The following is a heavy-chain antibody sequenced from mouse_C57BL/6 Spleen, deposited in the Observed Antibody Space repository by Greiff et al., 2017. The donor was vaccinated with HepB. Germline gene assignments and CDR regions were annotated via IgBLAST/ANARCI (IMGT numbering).Heavy chain of an antibody. D-gene: IGHD1-1*01. Sequence: QVHVKQSGAELVRPGTSVKVSCKASGYAFTNYLIEWVKQRPGQGLEWIGVINPGSGGTNYNEKFKGQGTLTADKSSSPAYMQLSSLTSEDAAVYFCARGDINPAWFAYWGQGTLVTVSA. CDR1: GYAFTNYL. V-gene: IGHV1-54*01. J-gene: IGHJ3*01. CDR2: INPGSGGT. CDR3: ARGDINPAWFAY.